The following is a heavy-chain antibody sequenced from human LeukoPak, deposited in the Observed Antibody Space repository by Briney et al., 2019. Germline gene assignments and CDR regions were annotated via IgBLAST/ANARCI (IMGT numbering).Heavy chain of an antibody. CDR2: IIPIFGTA. CDR3: ASAAAGISRYHAFDI. D-gene: IGHD6-13*01. CDR1: GGTFSSYA. Sequence: GASVKVSCTASGGTFSSYAISWVRQAPGQGLEWMGGIIPIFGTANYAQKFQGRVTITADESTSTAYMELSSLRSEDTAVYYCASAAAGISRYHAFDIWGQGTMVTVSS. J-gene: IGHJ3*02. V-gene: IGHV1-69*13.